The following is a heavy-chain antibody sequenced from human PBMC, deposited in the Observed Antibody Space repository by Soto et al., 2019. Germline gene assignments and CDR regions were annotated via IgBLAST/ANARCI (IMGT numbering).Heavy chain of an antibody. CDR3: ARLGGYCSSTSCYGFYGMDV. V-gene: IGHV4-39*01. J-gene: IGHJ6*02. CDR1: GGAISSGPYS. D-gene: IGHD2-2*01. CDR2: FHYSENT. Sequence: QLQLQESGPGLVKPSETLSLTCTVSGGAISSGPYSWGWIRQPPGEGLEWIGTFHYSENTYYNPSLESRATIAVDMYEKQFHMKVTAEPVPDTAIYYCARLGGYCSSTSCYGFYGMDVWGQGTTVIVSS.